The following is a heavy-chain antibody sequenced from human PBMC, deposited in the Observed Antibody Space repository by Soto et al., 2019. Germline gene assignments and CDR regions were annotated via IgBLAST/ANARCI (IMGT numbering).Heavy chain of an antibody. Sequence: LRLSCAASGFTFSSYAMSWVRQAPGKGLEWVSAISGSGGSTYYADSVKGRFTISRDNSKNTLYLQMNSLRAEDTAVYYCAKDRYYGSGSSPAKYFDYWGQGTLVTVSS. V-gene: IGHV3-23*01. CDR1: GFTFSSYA. D-gene: IGHD3-10*01. J-gene: IGHJ4*02. CDR2: ISGSGGST. CDR3: AKDRYYGSGSSPAKYFDY.